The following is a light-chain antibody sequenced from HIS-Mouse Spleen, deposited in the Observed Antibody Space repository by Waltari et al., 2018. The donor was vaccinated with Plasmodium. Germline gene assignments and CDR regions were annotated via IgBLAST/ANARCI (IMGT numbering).Light chain of an antibody. CDR3: MQALQTPLT. J-gene: IGKJ4*01. CDR1: PSPLHSNGYNY. V-gene: IGKV2-28*01. CDR2: LGS. Sequence: IVITQSPLSLPVTPGEPSSISCRSTPSPLHSNGYNYLDWYLQKPGQSPQLLIYLGSNRASGVPDRFSGSGSGTDFTLKISRVEAEDVGVYYCMQALQTPLTFGGGTKVEIK.